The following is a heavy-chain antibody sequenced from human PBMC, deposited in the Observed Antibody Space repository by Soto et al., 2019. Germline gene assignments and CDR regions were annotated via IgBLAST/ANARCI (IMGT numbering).Heavy chain of an antibody. Sequence: QVQLQESGPGLVKPSETLSLTCTVSGGSISSYYWSWIRQPPGKGLEWIGYIYYSGSTNYNPSLKSRVTISVDTSKTQSSLKLSSVTAADTAVYYCARALVAGTEVSDWFDPWGQGTLVTVSS. D-gene: IGHD6-19*01. CDR3: ARALVAGTEVSDWFDP. J-gene: IGHJ5*02. V-gene: IGHV4-59*01. CDR1: GGSISSYY. CDR2: IYYSGST.